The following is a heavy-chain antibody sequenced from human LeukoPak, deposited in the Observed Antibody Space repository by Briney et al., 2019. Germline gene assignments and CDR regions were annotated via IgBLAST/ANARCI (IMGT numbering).Heavy chain of an antibody. V-gene: IGHV3-23*01. D-gene: IGHD6-13*01. CDR3: AKDLVYSSSWYYYYYGMDV. CDR1: GFTFSSYA. Sequence: QTGGSLRLSCAASGFTFSSYAMSWVRQAPGKGLEWVSAISGSGGSTYYADSVKGRFTISRDNSKNTLYLQMNSLRAEDTAVYYCAKDLVYSSSWYYYYYGMDVWGQGTTVTVSS. CDR2: ISGSGGST. J-gene: IGHJ6*02.